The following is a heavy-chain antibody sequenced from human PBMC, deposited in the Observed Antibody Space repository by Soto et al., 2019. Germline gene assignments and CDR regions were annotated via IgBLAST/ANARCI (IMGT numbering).Heavy chain of an antibody. CDR3: AKGGFITMVRGVIITGWFDP. V-gene: IGHV3-23*04. Sequence: EVQLVESGGGLVKPGGSLRLSCAASGFTFSSYAMSWVRQAPGKGLEWVSAISGSGGSTYYADSVKGRFTISRDNSKNTLYLQMNSLRAEDTAVYYCAKGGFITMVRGVIITGWFDPWGQGTLVTVSS. CDR2: ISGSGGST. CDR1: GFTFSSYA. J-gene: IGHJ5*02. D-gene: IGHD3-10*01.